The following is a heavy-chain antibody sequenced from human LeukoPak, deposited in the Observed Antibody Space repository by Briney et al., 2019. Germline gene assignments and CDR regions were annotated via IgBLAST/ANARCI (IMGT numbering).Heavy chain of an antibody. D-gene: IGHD1-26*01. CDR2: IYHSGST. CDR1: VYSISSGYY. CDR3: ARRSGSYSYYYMDV. J-gene: IGHJ6*03. V-gene: IGHV4-38-2*01. Sequence: SETLSLTCAVSVYSISSGYYWGWTRQPPGKGLEWIGSIYHSGSTYYNPSLKSRVTISVTTSKNQSSLKLRSVTAADTAVYYCARRSGSYSYYYMDVRGKGTTVTVSS.